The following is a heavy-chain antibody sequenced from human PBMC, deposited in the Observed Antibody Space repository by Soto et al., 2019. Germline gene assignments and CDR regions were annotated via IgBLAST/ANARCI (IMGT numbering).Heavy chain of an antibody. CDR3: ARADGDFFYQFDY. D-gene: IGHD4-17*01. CDR1: VYSISSGYF. J-gene: IGHJ4*02. CDR2: IFHTGST. Sequence: SETLSLACAVSVYSISSGYFWGWIRQSPGKGLEWIGSIFHTGSTFYNPSLKSRVTISVDTSKNQFSLKLSSVTAADTAVYYCARADGDFFYQFDYWGQGTLVTVSS. V-gene: IGHV4-38-2*01.